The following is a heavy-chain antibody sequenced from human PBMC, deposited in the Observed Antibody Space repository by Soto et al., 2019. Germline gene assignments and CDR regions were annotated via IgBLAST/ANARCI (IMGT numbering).Heavy chain of an antibody. CDR1: GFTFSSYA. CDR3: ARPLWRNDYNWGYFDL. J-gene: IGHJ2*01. D-gene: IGHD4-4*01. Sequence: QVQLVESGGGVVQPGRSLRLSCAASGFTFSSYAMHWVRQAPGKGLEWVAVISYDGSNKYYADSVKGRFTISRENSKNTLFLKMSRLRAEDTAVYYCARPLWRNDYNWGYFDLWGRGTLVTVSS. V-gene: IGHV3-30-3*01. CDR2: ISYDGSNK.